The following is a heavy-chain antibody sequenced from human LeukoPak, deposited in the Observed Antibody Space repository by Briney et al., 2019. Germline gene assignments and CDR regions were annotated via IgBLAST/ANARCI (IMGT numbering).Heavy chain of an antibody. CDR3: ARAGHNWGLSYYFDY. V-gene: IGHV4-39*07. J-gene: IGHJ4*02. CDR2: IYYSGST. CDR1: SGSISSNTYC. Sequence: SETLSLTCTVSSGSISSNTYCWGWIRQPPGKGLEWIGTIYYSGSTYYNPSLKSRVTISVDTSKNQFSLKLSSVTAADTAVYYCARAGHNWGLSYYFDYWGQGTLVTVSS. D-gene: IGHD7-27*01.